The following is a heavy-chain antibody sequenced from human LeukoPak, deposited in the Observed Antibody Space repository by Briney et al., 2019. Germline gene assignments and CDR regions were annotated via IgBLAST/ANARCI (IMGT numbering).Heavy chain of an antibody. V-gene: IGHV3-23*01. Sequence: PGGSLRLSCAASGFTFHNYIMNWVRRAPGKGLEWVSGISGGGDGTYYADSIKGRFTISRDNSKNTLFLQMNSLRAEDTAVYYCAKVRWVPVNWFDPWGQGTLVTVSS. J-gene: IGHJ5*02. CDR2: ISGGGDGT. CDR3: AKVRWVPVNWFDP. CDR1: GFTFHNYI. D-gene: IGHD3-10*01.